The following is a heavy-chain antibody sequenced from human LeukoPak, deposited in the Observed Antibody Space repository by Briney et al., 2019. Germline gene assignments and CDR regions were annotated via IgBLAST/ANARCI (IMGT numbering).Heavy chain of an antibody. V-gene: IGHV4-59*08. CDR1: GGSISSYY. CDR2: IYYSGST. CDR3: ARHRGATAAAGYNWFDP. J-gene: IGHJ5*02. D-gene: IGHD6-13*01. Sequence: SETLSLTCTVSGGSISSYYWSWIRQPPGKGLEWIGYIYYSGSTNYNPSLKSRVTISVDTSKNQFSLKLSSVTAADTAVYYCARHRGATAAAGYNWFDPWGQGTLVPVSS.